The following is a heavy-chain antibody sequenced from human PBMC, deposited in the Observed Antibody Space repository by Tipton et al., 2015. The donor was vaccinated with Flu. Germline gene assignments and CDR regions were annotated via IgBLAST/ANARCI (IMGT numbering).Heavy chain of an antibody. Sequence: SLRLSCLASGFSFSFYGMHWVRQAPGKGLEWLALIWYDGSNQFYADSVKGRFTISRDNSANTLYLQMNSLRVEDTAMYYCTKDRNGEGYFDYWGQGALVTVSS. CDR2: IWYDGSNQ. CDR1: GFSFSFYG. V-gene: IGHV3-33*06. CDR3: TKDRNGEGYFDY. J-gene: IGHJ4*02. D-gene: IGHD4-17*01.